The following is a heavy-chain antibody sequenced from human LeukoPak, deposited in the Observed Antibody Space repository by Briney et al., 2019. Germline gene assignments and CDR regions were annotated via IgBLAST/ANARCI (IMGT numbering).Heavy chain of an antibody. CDR3: ARDPGGYPDY. CDR1: GCTFSSYW. V-gene: IGHV3-74*01. D-gene: IGHD5-12*01. CDR2: INSDGSGT. J-gene: IGHJ4*02. Sequence: PGGSLRLSCAASGCTFSSYWMHWVRQAPGKGLVWVSRINSDGSGTTYPDSVKGRFTISRDNAKNTLYLQMNSLRAEDTAVYYCARDPGGYPDYWGQGTLVTVSS.